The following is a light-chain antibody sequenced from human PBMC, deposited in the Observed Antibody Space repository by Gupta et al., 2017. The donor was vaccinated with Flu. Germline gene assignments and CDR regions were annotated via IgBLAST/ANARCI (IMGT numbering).Light chain of an antibody. CDR2: AAS. CDR1: QGISSF. V-gene: IGKV1-9*01. J-gene: IGKJ3*01. Sequence: DIHLTQSPSFLSASVGDRVTITCRASQGISSFLAWYQQKPGKAPRLLIYAASTLQSGVPSRFSGSGSGTEFTLTISSLQPEDVATYYCQQLNRYPFTFGPGTKVDI. CDR3: QQLNRYPFT.